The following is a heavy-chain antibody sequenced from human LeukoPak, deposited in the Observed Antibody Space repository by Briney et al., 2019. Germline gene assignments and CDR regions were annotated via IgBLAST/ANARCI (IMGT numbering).Heavy chain of an antibody. Sequence: SWARQPPGTGLEWDSVIYSGGSTYYADSVKSRFTLSRDNSKNTLYLQMNSLRAGETAVDYCERDTGAYAFDYWGQGTLVTVSS. CDR2: IYSGGST. J-gene: IGHJ4*02. V-gene: IGHV3-66*01. CDR3: ERDTGAYAFDY. D-gene: IGHD4-17*01.